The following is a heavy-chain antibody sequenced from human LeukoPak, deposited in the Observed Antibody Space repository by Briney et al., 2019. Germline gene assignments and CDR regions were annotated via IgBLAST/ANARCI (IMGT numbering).Heavy chain of an antibody. CDR1: GYTFTSYG. D-gene: IGHD6-13*01. Sequence: ASVKVSCKASGYTFTSYGISWVRQAPGQGLEWMGWISAYNGNTNYAQKLQGRVTMTTDISTSTAYMELRSLRSDDTAVYYCARESRYSSSWHKDYWGQGTLVTVSS. J-gene: IGHJ4*02. CDR2: ISAYNGNT. CDR3: ARESRYSSSWHKDY. V-gene: IGHV1-18*01.